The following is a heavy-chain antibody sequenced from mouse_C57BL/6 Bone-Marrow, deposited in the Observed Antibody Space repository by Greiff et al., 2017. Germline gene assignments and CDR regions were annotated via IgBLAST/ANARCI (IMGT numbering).Heavy chain of an antibody. V-gene: IGHV5-4*01. Sequence: EVQGVESGGGLVKPGGSLKLSCAASGFTFSSYAMSWVRQTPEKRLEWVATISDGGSYTSYPDNVKGRFTISRDNAKNNMYLQMSHLKSEDTAMYYCARDPLYYGNYDYWGQGTTLTGSS. D-gene: IGHD2-1*01. CDR3: ARDPLYYGNYDY. J-gene: IGHJ2*01. CDR1: GFTFSSYA. CDR2: ISDGGSYT.